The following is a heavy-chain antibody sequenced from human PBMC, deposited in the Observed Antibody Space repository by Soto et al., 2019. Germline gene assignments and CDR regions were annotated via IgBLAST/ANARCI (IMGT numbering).Heavy chain of an antibody. CDR3: ARDYGSGTSVFGMDV. V-gene: IGHV4-31*03. CDR1: DDSISSDNYF. CDR2: ISYSGST. J-gene: IGHJ6*02. Sequence: QVQLQESGPGLVKPSQTLSLTCTVSDDSISSDNYFWSWIRQQPGKGLEWIGYISYSGSTHYNPSLKSRLTISIDTSKNQCSLRLNSVTAADTAVYYCARDYGSGTSVFGMDVWGQGTTVIVSS. D-gene: IGHD3-10*01.